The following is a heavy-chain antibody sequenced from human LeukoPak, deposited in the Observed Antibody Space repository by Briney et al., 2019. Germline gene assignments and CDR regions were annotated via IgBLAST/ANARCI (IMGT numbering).Heavy chain of an antibody. D-gene: IGHD2-2*01. Sequence: SETLCLTCTVSGGSISSYYWSWIRQPPGKGLEWIGYIYYSGSTNYNPSLKSRVTISVDTSKNQFSLKLSSVTAADTAVYYCARGDVVVPLDYWGQGTLVTVSS. J-gene: IGHJ4*02. CDR1: GGSISSYY. V-gene: IGHV4-59*01. CDR2: IYYSGST. CDR3: ARGDVVVPLDY.